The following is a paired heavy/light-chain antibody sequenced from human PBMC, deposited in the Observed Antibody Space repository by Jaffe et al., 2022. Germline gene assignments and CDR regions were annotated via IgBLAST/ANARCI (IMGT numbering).Heavy chain of an antibody. V-gene: IGHV2-5*02. CDR3: AHSPNYYDGNELGS. J-gene: IGHJ5*02. CDR2: IYWDDDI. Sequence: QITLKESGPTLVKPTQTLTLTCTFSGFSLSTRGVGVGWSRQPPGKALEWLAVIYWDDDIFYSPSLRNRLTIRKDTSKNQVVLTMTNIDPVDTATYYCAHSPNYYDGNELGSWGQGTLVTVSS. CDR1: GFSLSTRGVG. D-gene: IGHD3-22*01.
Light chain of an antibody. CDR3: LLYYGGARHWV. V-gene: IGLV7-43*01. CDR2: RTN. CDR1: TGAVTSGYY. Sequence: QTVVTQEPSLTVSPGGTVTLTCASSTGAVTSGYYPNWFQQKPGQSPRALIYRTNNKHSWTPARFSGSLLGGKAALTLSGVQPEDEAEYYCLLYYGGARHWVFGGGTKLTVL. J-gene: IGLJ3*02.